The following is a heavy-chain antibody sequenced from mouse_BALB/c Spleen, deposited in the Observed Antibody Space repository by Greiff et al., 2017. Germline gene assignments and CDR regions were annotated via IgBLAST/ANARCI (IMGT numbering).Heavy chain of an antibody. V-gene: IGHV5-9-3*01. J-gene: IGHJ1*01. CDR3: ARQGAYGSSYWYFDV. D-gene: IGHD1-1*01. CDR1: GFTFSSYA. Sequence: EVMLVESGGGLVKPGGSLKLSCAASGFTFSSYAMSWVRQTPEKRLDWVATISSGGSYTYYPDSVKGRFTISRDNAKNTLYLQMSSLRSEDTAMYYCARQGAYGSSYWYFDVWGAGTTVTVSS. CDR2: ISSGGSYT.